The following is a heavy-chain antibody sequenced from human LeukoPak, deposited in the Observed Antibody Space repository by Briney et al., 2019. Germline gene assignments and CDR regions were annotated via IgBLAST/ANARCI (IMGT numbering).Heavy chain of an antibody. CDR2: ISAYNGST. CDR3: ARDLTSNVAVTEYHYYAMDV. D-gene: IGHD6-19*01. Sequence: ASVKVSCKASDFSFTSYGMSWVRQAPGQRLEWMGWISAYNGSTKYAQKLQGRVTMTTDTSTGTAYMELKSLRPDDTAMYYCARDLTSNVAVTEYHYYAMDVWGQGTTVTVSS. V-gene: IGHV1-18*01. CDR1: DFSFTSYG. J-gene: IGHJ6*02.